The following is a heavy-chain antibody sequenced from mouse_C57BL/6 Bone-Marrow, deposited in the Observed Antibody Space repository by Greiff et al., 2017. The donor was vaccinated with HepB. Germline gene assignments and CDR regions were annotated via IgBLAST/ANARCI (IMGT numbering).Heavy chain of an antibody. CDR1: GFTFSDYG. Sequence: EVKVVESGGGLVKPGGSLKLSCAASGFTFSDYGMHWVRQAPEKGLEWVAYISSGSSTIYYADTVKGRFTISRDNAKNTLFLRMTSLRSEDTAMYYCARLDYWGQGTTLTVSS. J-gene: IGHJ2*01. CDR3: ARLDY. V-gene: IGHV5-17*01. CDR2: ISSGSSTI.